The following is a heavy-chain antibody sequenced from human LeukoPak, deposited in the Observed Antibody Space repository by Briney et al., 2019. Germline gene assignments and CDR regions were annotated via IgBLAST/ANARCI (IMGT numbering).Heavy chain of an antibody. CDR1: GFTFSSYG. Sequence: GGSLRLSCAASGFTFSSYGMSWVRQAPGKGLEWVSAISGSGGSTYYADSVKGRFTISRDNSKNTLYLQMNSLRAEDTAVYYCATGYSSSWLFDYWGQGTLVTVSS. J-gene: IGHJ4*02. D-gene: IGHD6-13*01. V-gene: IGHV3-23*01. CDR2: ISGSGGST. CDR3: ATGYSSSWLFDY.